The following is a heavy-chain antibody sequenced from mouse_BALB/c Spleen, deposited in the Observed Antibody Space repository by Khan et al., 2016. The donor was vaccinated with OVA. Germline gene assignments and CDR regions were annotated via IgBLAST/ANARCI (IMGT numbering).Heavy chain of an antibody. CDR1: GYTFTNAG. CDR2: INTHSGVP. D-gene: IGHD2-12*01. CDR3: ARGGAAYYRNDGGAMDY. Sequence: QIQLVQSGPELKKPGATVRISCKASGYTFTNAGMQWVQKMPGKGLKWIGWINTHSGVPKYAQDFKGRFAFSLDTSASTVYLQITNLKTEDTATEFCARGGAAYYRNDGGAMDYWGQGTSVTVSS. J-gene: IGHJ4*01. V-gene: IGHV9-4*02.